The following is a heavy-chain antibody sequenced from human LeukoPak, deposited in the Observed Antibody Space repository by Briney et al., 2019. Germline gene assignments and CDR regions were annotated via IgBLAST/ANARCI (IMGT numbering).Heavy chain of an antibody. CDR3: ASSTQYYYYYYKDV. CDR1: GGSISSSSYY. V-gene: IGHV4-39*01. CDR2: IYYSGST. D-gene: IGHD2-2*01. J-gene: IGHJ6*03. Sequence: SETLSLTCTVSGGSISSSSYYWGWIRQPPGKGLEWIGSIYYSGSTYYNPSLKSRVTISVDTSKNQFSLKLSSVTAADTAVYYCASSTQYYYYYYKDVWGKGTTVTVSS.